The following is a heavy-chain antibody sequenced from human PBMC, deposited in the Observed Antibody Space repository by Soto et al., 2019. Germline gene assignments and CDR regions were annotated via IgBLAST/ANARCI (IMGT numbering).Heavy chain of an antibody. Sequence: ASVKVSCKASGYTFTRYGIGWARQAPGQGLEWMGWINTYNGNTNYAQNVQGRVTLTTDTSTSTAYMELRSLRSNDTAIYYCARVDVYETARAQDAWGQGTMVTVSS. J-gene: IGHJ4*03. D-gene: IGHD2-21*02. CDR3: ARVDVYETARAQDA. V-gene: IGHV1-18*01. CDR1: GYTFTRYG. CDR2: INTYNGNT.